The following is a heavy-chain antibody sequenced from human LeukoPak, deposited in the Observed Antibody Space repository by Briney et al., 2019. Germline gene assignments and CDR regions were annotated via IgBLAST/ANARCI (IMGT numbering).Heavy chain of an antibody. J-gene: IGHJ6*03. CDR1: GFTFSDYY. D-gene: IGHD5-12*01. CDR2: ISSSGSTI. CDR3: ARLSSRGVATIWGYYYYYMDV. V-gene: IGHV3-11*04. Sequence: GGSLRLSCAASGFTFSDYYMSWIRQAPGKGLEWVSYISSSGSTIYYADSVKGRFTISRDNAKNSLYLQMNSLRAEDTAVYYCARLSSRGVATIWGYYYYYMDVWGKGTTVTVSS.